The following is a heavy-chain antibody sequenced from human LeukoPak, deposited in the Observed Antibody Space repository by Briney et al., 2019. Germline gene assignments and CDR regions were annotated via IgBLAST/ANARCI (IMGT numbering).Heavy chain of an antibody. CDR3: ARGSRDTNGAFDI. Sequence: PSQTLSLTCTVSGGSISSGGYYWSWIRQHPGKGLEWIGYIYYSGSTYYNPSLKSRVTISVDTSKNQFSLKLSSVTAADTAVCYCARGSRDTNGAFDIWGQGTMVTVSS. J-gene: IGHJ3*02. V-gene: IGHV4-31*03. CDR1: GGSISSGGYY. D-gene: IGHD1-26*01. CDR2: IYYSGST.